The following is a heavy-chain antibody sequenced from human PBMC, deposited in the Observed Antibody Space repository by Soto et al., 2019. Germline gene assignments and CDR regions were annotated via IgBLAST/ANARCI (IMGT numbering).Heavy chain of an antibody. Sequence: PSETLSLTCTVSGGSISSSSYYWGWIRQPPGKGLEWIGSIYYSGSTYYNPSLKSRVTISVDTSKNQFSLKLSSVTAADTAVYYCARHVFRGRYFDYYYGMDVWGQGTTVTVSS. D-gene: IGHD3-9*01. CDR2: IYYSGST. V-gene: IGHV4-39*01. J-gene: IGHJ6*02. CDR1: GGSISSSSYY. CDR3: ARHVFRGRYFDYYYGMDV.